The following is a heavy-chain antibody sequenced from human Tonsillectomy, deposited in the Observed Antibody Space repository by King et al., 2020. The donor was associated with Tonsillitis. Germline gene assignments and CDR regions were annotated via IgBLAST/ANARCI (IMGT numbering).Heavy chain of an antibody. Sequence: QVQLQESGPGLVKPSQTLSLTCTVSGGSISSGGYFWTWIRQHPGKGLEWIGYISYSGSTNYNPSLRSRVTMSEDTSKSQFSLKLSSVTAADTAVYYCARDGSNGDYLRTTGFDVWGQGTMVTVSS. V-gene: IGHV4-31*03. CDR3: ARDGSNGDYLRTTGFDV. CDR1: GGSISSGGYF. CDR2: ISYSGST. D-gene: IGHD4-17*01. J-gene: IGHJ3*01.